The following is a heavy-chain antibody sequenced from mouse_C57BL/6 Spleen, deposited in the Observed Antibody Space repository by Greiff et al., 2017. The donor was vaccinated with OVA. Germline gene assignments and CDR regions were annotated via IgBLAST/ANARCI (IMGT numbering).Heavy chain of an antibody. Sequence: QVQLQQPGAELVRPGSSVKLSCKASGYTFTSYWMHWVKQRPIQGLEWIGNIDPSDSETHYNQKFKDKATLTVDKSSSTAYMQLSSLTSEDSAVYYWAREDRGAWFAYWGQGTLVTVSA. CDR1: GYTFTSYW. CDR2: IDPSDSET. V-gene: IGHV1-52*01. CDR3: AREDRGAWFAY. J-gene: IGHJ3*01.